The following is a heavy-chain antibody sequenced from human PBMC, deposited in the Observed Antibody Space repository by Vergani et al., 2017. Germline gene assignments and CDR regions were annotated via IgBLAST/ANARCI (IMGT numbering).Heavy chain of an antibody. J-gene: IGHJ4*02. V-gene: IGHV4-59*05. CDR1: GFTVSSNY. CDR2: IYYSGST. Sequence: VQLVETGGGLIQPGGSLRLSCAASGFTVSSNYMSWVRQAPGKGLEWIGSIYYSGSTYYNPSLKSRVTISVDTSKNQFSLKLSSVTAADTAVYYCARPASKPGEAGGRQIDYWGQGTLVTVSS. D-gene: IGHD3-16*01. CDR3: ARPASKPGEAGGRQIDY.